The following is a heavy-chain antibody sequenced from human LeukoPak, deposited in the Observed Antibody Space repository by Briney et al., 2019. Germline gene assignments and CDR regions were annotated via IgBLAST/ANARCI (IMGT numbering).Heavy chain of an antibody. CDR1: GYTFTSYY. D-gene: IGHD5-18*01. CDR3: AREAGTAMAPFDY. Sequence: ASVKVSCKASGYTFTSYYIHWVRQAPGQGLDWMGIINPSGGSTSYAQKFQGRVTMTRDTSTSTVYMELSSLRSEDTAVYYCAREAGTAMAPFDYWGQGTLVTVSS. J-gene: IGHJ4*02. CDR2: INPSGGST. V-gene: IGHV1-46*01.